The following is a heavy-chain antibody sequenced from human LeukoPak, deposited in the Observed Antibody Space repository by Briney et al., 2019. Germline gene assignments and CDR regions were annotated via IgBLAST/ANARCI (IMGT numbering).Heavy chain of an antibody. CDR2: INPNSGGT. CDR3: ARRSGEQWLVRRGAPLDY. CDR1: GYTFTGYY. D-gene: IGHD6-19*01. J-gene: IGHJ4*02. Sequence: ASVKVSCKASGYTFTGYYMHWVRQAPGQGLEWMGWINPNSGGTNYAQKFQGRVTMTRDTSTSTVYMELSSLRSEDTAVYYCARRSGEQWLVRRGAPLDYWGQGTLVTVSS. V-gene: IGHV1-2*02.